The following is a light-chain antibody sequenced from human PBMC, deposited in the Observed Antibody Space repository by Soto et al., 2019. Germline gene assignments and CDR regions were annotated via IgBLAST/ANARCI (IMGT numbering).Light chain of an antibody. CDR2: KAS. CDR3: QEYNSYRLT. V-gene: IGKV1-5*03. Sequence: DIQMTQSPSTLSASVGDRVTITCRASQSISIWLAWYQQKPGKAPKLLIYKASSLESGVPSRFSGSGSETEFTLTIGSLQHDDFATYYCQEYNSYRLTFGGGTKVEIK. J-gene: IGKJ4*01. CDR1: QSISIW.